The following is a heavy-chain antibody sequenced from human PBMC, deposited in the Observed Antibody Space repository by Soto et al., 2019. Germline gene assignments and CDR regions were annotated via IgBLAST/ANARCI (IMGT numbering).Heavy chain of an antibody. V-gene: IGHV1-8*01. Sequence: ASVKVSCKASGYTFTSYDINWVRLAPGQGLEWMGWMNGDRDNTGCRQRFQGRLTMTKDTSKSTAYMELSSLRSEDTAVYYCARDRKDYGDYVLRWFDPWGQGTLVTVSS. J-gene: IGHJ5*02. CDR1: GYTFTSYD. D-gene: IGHD4-17*01. CDR2: MNGDRDNT. CDR3: ARDRKDYGDYVLRWFDP.